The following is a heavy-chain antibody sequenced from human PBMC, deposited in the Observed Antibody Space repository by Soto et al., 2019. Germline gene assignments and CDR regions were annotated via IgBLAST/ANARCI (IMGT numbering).Heavy chain of an antibody. CDR2: IYYSGST. D-gene: IGHD3-3*01. CDR1: GGSISSGGYY. V-gene: IGHV4-31*03. Sequence: SETLSLTCTVSGGSISSGGYYWSWIRQHPGKGLEWIGYIYYSGSTYYNPSLKSRVTISVDTSKNQFSLKLSSVTAADTAVYYCARDASIFGVVRNYYYFDYWGQGTLVTVSS. J-gene: IGHJ4*02. CDR3: ARDASIFGVVRNYYYFDY.